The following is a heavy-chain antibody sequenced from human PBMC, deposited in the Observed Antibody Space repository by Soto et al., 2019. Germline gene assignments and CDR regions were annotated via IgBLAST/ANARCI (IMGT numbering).Heavy chain of an antibody. D-gene: IGHD3-22*01. V-gene: IGHV3-33*01. CDR3: VRDSSGSIEYFQR. Sequence: QEHLVESGGGVVQPGKSLRLSCVASGIAFSRYGMHWVLQAPGKGLELLALIWHDGSDNYYADSVKGRFTISRDNSKNTVFLEMNSLRVEDTSVYYCVRDSSGSIEYFQRWGQGTLVTVSS. J-gene: IGHJ1*01. CDR2: IWHDGSDN. CDR1: GIAFSRYG.